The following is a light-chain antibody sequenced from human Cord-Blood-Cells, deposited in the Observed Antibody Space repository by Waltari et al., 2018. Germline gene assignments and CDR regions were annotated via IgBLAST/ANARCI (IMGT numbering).Light chain of an antibody. Sequence: QSALTQPRSVSGSPGQSVTIPCTGTTSDVGGYNYAPWYQQHPGKAPKLMIYDVSKRPSGVPDRFSGSKSGNTASLTISGLQAEDEADYYCCSYAGSYTWVFGGGTKLTVL. CDR2: DVS. CDR1: TSDVGGYNY. CDR3: CSYAGSYTWV. V-gene: IGLV2-11*01. J-gene: IGLJ3*02.